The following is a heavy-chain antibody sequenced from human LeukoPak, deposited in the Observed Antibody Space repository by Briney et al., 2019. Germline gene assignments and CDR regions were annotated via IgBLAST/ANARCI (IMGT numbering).Heavy chain of an antibody. D-gene: IGHD6-13*01. CDR1: GFTFSSYG. V-gene: IGHV3-33*01. J-gene: IGHJ6*02. CDR2: IWYDGSNK. CDR3: ARVSSTAAGTGMDV. Sequence: GGSLRLSCAASGFTFSSYGTHWVRQAPGKGLEWVAVIWYDGSNKYYADSVKGRFTISRDNSKNTLYLQMNSLRAEDTAVYYCARVSSTAAGTGMDVWGQGTTVTVSS.